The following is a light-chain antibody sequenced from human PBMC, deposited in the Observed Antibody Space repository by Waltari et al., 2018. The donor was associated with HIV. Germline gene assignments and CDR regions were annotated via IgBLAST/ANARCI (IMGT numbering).Light chain of an antibody. Sequence: DIQMTQSPSSVSASIGDRVSITCRASENINKWLAWYQQKPGKAPKLLIYKATILETGVPSRFSGSVSGADFTLTITNLQSDDFATYYCQQYETDSRSFGQGTKV. CDR2: KAT. V-gene: IGKV1-5*03. CDR3: QQYETDSRS. J-gene: IGKJ1*01. CDR1: ENINKW.